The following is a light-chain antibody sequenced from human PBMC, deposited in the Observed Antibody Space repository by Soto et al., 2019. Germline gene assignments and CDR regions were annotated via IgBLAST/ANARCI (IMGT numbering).Light chain of an antibody. V-gene: IGKV3-15*01. Sequence: EIIMTQSPATLSVSPGERATLSCRASESVSSNLAWYQQKPGQAPRLLIYGASTRATDIPPRFSGSGSGTEFSLSISSLQSTDFAVYYCQQYYDWPSLTFGGGTKVEI. J-gene: IGKJ4*01. CDR2: GAS. CDR3: QQYYDWPSLT. CDR1: ESVSSN.